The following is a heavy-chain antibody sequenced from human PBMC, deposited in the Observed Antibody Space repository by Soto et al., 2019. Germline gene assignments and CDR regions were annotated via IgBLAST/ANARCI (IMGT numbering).Heavy chain of an antibody. CDR1: GGSISSYY. V-gene: IGHV4-59*01. J-gene: IGHJ6*02. CDR2: IYYSGST. Sequence: QVQLQESGPGLVKPSETLSLTFTVSGGSISSYYWSWIRQHPGKGLECIGYIYYSGSTNYNTSLKSRVTISVDTSKNQVSLKLGAVIGADTAVYYCARELRACYYYGMEVWGQGTTVTVSS. CDR3: ARELRACYYYGMEV.